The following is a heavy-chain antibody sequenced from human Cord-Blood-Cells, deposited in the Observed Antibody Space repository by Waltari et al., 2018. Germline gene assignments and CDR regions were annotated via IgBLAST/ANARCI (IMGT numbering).Heavy chain of an antibody. CDR3: ARAYGDIVVVPAAMIFDY. D-gene: IGHD2-2*01. CDR2: SNHSGST. CDR1: GGSFSGYY. J-gene: IGHJ4*02. V-gene: IGHV4-34*01. Sequence: QVQLQQWGAGLLKPPETLSLTCAVYGGSFSGYYWSGSRQPPGKGLEWIGESNHSGSTNYNPSLKSRVTISVDTSKNQFSLKLSSVTAADTAVYYCARAYGDIVVVPAAMIFDYWGQGTLVTVSS.